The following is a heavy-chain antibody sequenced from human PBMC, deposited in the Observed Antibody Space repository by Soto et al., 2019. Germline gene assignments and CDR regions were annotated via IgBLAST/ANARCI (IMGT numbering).Heavy chain of an antibody. CDR3: ARGVPATGVNWFDP. CDR2: ISYDGSNK. CDR1: GFTFSSYA. J-gene: IGHJ5*02. Sequence: GGSLRLSCAASGFTFSSYAMHWVRQAPGKGLEWVAVISYDGSNKYYADSVKGRFTISRDNSKNTLYLQMNSLRAEDTAVYYCARGVPATGVNWFDPWGQGTLVTVSS. D-gene: IGHD2-2*01. V-gene: IGHV3-30-3*01.